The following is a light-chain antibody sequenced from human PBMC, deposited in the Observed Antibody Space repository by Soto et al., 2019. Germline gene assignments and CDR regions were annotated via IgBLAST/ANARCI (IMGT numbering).Light chain of an antibody. J-gene: IGLJ2*01. CDR3: ATWDTRLLDVL. CDR1: SSNIGKNY. CDR2: DNN. Sequence: QSVLTQPPSVSAAPGQKVTISCSGSSSNIGKNYVSWYQQLPGTAPKLLIYDNNKRPSGIPDRFSGSKSGTSATLGITGLQTGDEADYYCATWDTRLLDVLFGGGTKLTVL. V-gene: IGLV1-51*01.